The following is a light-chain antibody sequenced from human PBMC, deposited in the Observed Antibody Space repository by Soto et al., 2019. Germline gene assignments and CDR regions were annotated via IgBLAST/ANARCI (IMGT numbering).Light chain of an antibody. V-gene: IGKV3-11*01. CDR1: QSVNGY. CDR3: QQRSNWPLSLT. CDR2: DAS. J-gene: IGKJ4*01. Sequence: PGERATLSCRASQSVNGYLAWYQQKPGQAPRLLIYDASNRATGIPARFSGSGSGTDFTLTISSLEPEDFAVYYCQQRSNWPLSLTFGGGTKVEIK.